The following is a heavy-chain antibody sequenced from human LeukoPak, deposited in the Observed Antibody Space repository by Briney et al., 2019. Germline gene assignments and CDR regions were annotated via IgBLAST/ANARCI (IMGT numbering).Heavy chain of an antibody. Sequence: GGTLRLSCAASGFTFSSHGMSWVRQAPGKGLEWVSAISGSGNTYYADSVKGRFTISRDISKNTLYLQMNSLRAEDTAVYYCAHGGLYYLDYWAREPWSPSPQ. CDR2: ISGSGNT. J-gene: IGHJ4*02. D-gene: IGHD3-10*01. CDR1: GFTFSSHG. V-gene: IGHV3-23*01. CDR3: AHGGLYYLDY.